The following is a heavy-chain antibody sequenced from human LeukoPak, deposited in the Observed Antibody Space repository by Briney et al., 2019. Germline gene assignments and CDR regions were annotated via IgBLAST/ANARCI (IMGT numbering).Heavy chain of an antibody. CDR3: ARGGTGYCSSTGCYTQKGRRFSDY. CDR2: ISAYNGNT. Sequence: ASVKVSCKASGYTFTSYGISWVRQAPGQGLEWMGWISAYNGNTNYAQKLQGRVTMTTDTSTSTAYMELRSLRSDDTAVYYCARGGTGYCSSTGCYTQKGRRFSDYWGQGTLVTVSS. D-gene: IGHD2-2*02. J-gene: IGHJ4*02. V-gene: IGHV1-18*01. CDR1: GYTFTSYG.